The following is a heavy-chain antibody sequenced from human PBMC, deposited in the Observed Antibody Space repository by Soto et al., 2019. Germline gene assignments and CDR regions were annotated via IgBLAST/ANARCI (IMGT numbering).Heavy chain of an antibody. CDR3: VKDTVTIFGVITHFDN. Sequence: PVGSLRLSCAASVFTFDDYAMHCVRQSPGKCLEWVSAISWNSGSIGYADSVKGRFTISRDNDKNSLYLQMNSLRSEDTALYYCVKDTVTIFGVITHFDNWGQGTLVTVAS. D-gene: IGHD3-3*02. CDR1: VFTFDDYA. J-gene: IGHJ4*02. V-gene: IGHV3-9*01. CDR2: ISWNSGSI.